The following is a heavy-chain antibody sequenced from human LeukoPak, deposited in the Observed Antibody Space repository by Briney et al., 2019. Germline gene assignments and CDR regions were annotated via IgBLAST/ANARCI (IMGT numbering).Heavy chain of an antibody. Sequence: GSLKVSCTASGYTFTSYGISWVRQAPGQGLEWMGWISADNGNTNYAQKLQGRVTMTTDTSKSTAYMELRSLRSDDTAVYYCARFVGTSFDYWGQGTLVTVSS. J-gene: IGHJ4*02. D-gene: IGHD6-13*01. CDR2: ISADNGNT. CDR1: GYTFTSYG. CDR3: ARFVGTSFDY. V-gene: IGHV1-18*01.